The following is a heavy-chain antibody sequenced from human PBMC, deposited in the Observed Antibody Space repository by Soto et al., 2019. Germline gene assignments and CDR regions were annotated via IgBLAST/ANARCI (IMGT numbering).Heavy chain of an antibody. CDR2: IYYSGST. D-gene: IGHD3-16*02. J-gene: IGHJ5*02. CDR3: ARVEGYRLRWFDT. CDR1: GGSISGSF. Sequence: SETLSLTCTVSGGSISGSFWTWIRQPPGKGPEWIGYIYYSGSTNYNPSLKSRVTISVDTSKNQFSLKLSSVTAADTALYFCARVEGYRLRWFDTWGQGTLVTVSS. V-gene: IGHV4-59*01.